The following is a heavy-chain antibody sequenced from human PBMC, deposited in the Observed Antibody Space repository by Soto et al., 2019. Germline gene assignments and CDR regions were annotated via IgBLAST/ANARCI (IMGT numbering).Heavy chain of an antibody. V-gene: IGHV3-30*03. CDR2: ISRYGGTK. CDR3: TGEVASGY. J-gene: IGHJ4*02. D-gene: IGHD2-8*02. Sequence: QVQLVESGGGVVQPGRSLRLSCAVSGFTVSTYGMHWVRQAPGKGLEWVAVISRYGGTKYYADSVKGRFTIDRDNSRKTLFLEMNSLRGEDMAVYYCTGEVASGYWGQGTLVNVSS. CDR1: GFTVSTYG.